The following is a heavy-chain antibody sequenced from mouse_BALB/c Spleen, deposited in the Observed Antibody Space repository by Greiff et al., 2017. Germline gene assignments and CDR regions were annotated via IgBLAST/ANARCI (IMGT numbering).Heavy chain of an antibody. V-gene: IGHV3-2*02. CDR1: GYSITSDYA. Sequence: EVKLVESGPGLVKPSQSLSLTCTVTGYSITSDYAWNWIRQFPGNKLEWMGYISYSGSTSYNPSLKSRISITRDTSKNQFFLQLNSVTTEDTATYYCARKSLYYGYAMDYWGQGTSVTVSS. D-gene: IGHD1-1*01. CDR2: ISYSGST. CDR3: ARKSLYYGYAMDY. J-gene: IGHJ4*01.